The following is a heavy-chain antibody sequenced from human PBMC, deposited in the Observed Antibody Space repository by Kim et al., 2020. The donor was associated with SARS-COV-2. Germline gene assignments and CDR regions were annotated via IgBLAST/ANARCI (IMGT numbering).Heavy chain of an antibody. V-gene: IGHV3-9*01. CDR1: GFTFDDYA. Sequence: GGSLRLSCAASGFTFDDYAMHWVRQAPGKGLEWVSGISWNSGSIGYADSVKGRFTISRDNAKNSLYLQMNSLRAEDTALYYCAKGGDPLYYYGSGSYFDYWGQGTLVTVSS. CDR2: ISWNSGSI. J-gene: IGHJ4*02. CDR3: AKGGDPLYYYGSGSYFDY. D-gene: IGHD3-10*01.